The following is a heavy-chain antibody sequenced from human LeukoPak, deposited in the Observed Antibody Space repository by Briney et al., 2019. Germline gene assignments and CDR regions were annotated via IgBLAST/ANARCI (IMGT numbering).Heavy chain of an antibody. CDR2: ISAYNGNT. CDR3: ARSKWSAGGDYYHYMDV. V-gene: IGHV1-18*01. D-gene: IGHD6-13*01. CDR1: GYTFTSYG. J-gene: IGHJ6*03. Sequence: APVKVSCKASGYTFTSYGISWVRQAPGQGLEWMGWISAYNGNTKYAQKLQGRVTMTIDTSTSTAYMELRSLRSDDTAVYYCARSKWSAGGDYYHYMDVWGKGTTVTVSS.